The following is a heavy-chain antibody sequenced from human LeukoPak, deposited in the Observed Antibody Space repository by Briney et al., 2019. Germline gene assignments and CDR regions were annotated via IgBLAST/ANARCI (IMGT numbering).Heavy chain of an antibody. CDR3: ARQGNGYNYPLIEYYFDY. CDR1: GGSFSGYY. D-gene: IGHD5-24*01. J-gene: IGHJ4*02. CDR2: INHSGST. V-gene: IGHV4-34*01. Sequence: SETLSLTCAVYGGSFSGYYWSWIRQPPGKGLEWIGEINHSGSTNYNPSLKSRVTISVGTSKNQFSLKLSSVTAADTAVYYCARQGNGYNYPLIEYYFDYWGQGTLVTVSS.